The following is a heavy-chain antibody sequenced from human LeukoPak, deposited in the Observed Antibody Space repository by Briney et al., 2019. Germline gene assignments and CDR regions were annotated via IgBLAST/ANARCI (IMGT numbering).Heavy chain of an antibody. J-gene: IGHJ4*02. V-gene: IGHV4-31*03. Sequence: SETLSLTCTVSGGSISSDGYYWSWIRPRPGQDLVWIVYLYYSGSTYYNPSLKSRVTISVDTSKNQFSLKLSSVTAADTAVYYCAIATGYSNFVYWGQGTLVTVSS. CDR3: AIATGYSNFVY. D-gene: IGHD4-11*01. CDR1: GGSISSDGYY. CDR2: LYYSGST.